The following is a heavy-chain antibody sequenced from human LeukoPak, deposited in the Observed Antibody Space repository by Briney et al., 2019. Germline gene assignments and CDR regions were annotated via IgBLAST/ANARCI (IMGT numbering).Heavy chain of an antibody. CDR2: ISGSGGST. CDR1: GFTFSSYA. Sequence: GGSLRLSCAASGFTFSSYAMSWVRQAPGKGLEWVSAISGSGGSTYYADSVKGRFTISRDNSKNTLCLQMNSLRAEDTAVYYCAKVGPHIDYGDYVYDYWGQGTLVTVSS. CDR3: AKVGPHIDYGDYVYDY. V-gene: IGHV3-23*01. D-gene: IGHD4-17*01. J-gene: IGHJ4*02.